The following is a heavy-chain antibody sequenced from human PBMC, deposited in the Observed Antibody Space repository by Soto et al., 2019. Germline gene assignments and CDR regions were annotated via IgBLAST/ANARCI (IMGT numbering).Heavy chain of an antibody. J-gene: IGHJ4*02. CDR3: AFPDDSSGFDY. D-gene: IGHD3-22*01. CDR2: ISGSGGST. CDR1: VVTFNSYS. Sequence: AGSLGLSCSASVVTFNSYSMNWVRQSPEKGLEWVSSISGSGGSTYYTDSVKGRFTISRDNSKNTLYLQMNSLRAGDTAVYYCAFPDDSSGFDYWGQGTLVNLSS. V-gene: IGHV3-23*01.